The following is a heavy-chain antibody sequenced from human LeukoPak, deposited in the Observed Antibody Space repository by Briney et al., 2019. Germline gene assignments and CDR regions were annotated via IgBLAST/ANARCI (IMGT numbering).Heavy chain of an antibody. CDR1: GGTFSSYA. Sequence: ASVKVSCKASGGTFSSYAISWVRQAPGQGLEWMGWISAYNGKTNYAQKLQGRVTMTTDTSTSTAYMELRSLRSDDTAVYYCARELQYPFYYYYYMDVWGKGTTVTVSS. CDR2: ISAYNGKT. V-gene: IGHV1-18*01. J-gene: IGHJ6*03. D-gene: IGHD4-11*01. CDR3: ARELQYPFYYYYYMDV.